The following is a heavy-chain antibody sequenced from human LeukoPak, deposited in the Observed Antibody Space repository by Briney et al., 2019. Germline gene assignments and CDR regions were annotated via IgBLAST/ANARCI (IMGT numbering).Heavy chain of an antibody. CDR3: GRSVGATTDWFDP. J-gene: IGHJ5*02. V-gene: IGHV3-30*07. Sequence: DSVKGRFTISRDNSKNTLYLQMDSLRAEDTAMYYCGRSVGATTDWFDPWGQGTLVTVSS. D-gene: IGHD1-26*01.